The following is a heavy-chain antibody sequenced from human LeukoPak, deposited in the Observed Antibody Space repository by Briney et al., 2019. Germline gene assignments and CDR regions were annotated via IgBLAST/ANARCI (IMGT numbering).Heavy chain of an antibody. Sequence: QSGGSLRLSCAASGFTFSSYEMNWVRQAPGKGLEWVSYISSSGSTICYADSVKGRFTISRDNAKNSLYLQMNSLRAEDTAVYYCARAVDLDYWGQGTLVTVSS. J-gene: IGHJ4*02. V-gene: IGHV3-48*03. CDR3: ARAVDLDY. CDR2: ISSSGSTI. D-gene: IGHD4-23*01. CDR1: GFTFSSYE.